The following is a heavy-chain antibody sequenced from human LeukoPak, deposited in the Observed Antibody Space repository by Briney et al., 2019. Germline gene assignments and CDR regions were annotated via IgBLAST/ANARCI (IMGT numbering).Heavy chain of an antibody. V-gene: IGHV4-39*07. CDR3: ARVTTGAFDI. Sequence: SETLSLTCTVSGDSISSSSYYWGWIRQPPGKGLEWIGSIYYSGSTYYNPSLKSRVTISVDTSKNQFSLKLSSVTAADTAVYYCARVTTGAFDIWGQGTMVTVSS. CDR1: GDSISSSSYY. D-gene: IGHD1-1*01. J-gene: IGHJ3*02. CDR2: IYYSGST.